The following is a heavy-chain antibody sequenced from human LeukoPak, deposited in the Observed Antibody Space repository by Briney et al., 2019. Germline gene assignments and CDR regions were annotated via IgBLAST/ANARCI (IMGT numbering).Heavy chain of an antibody. CDR1: GGTFSSYA. CDR2: IIPLFGTA. Sequence: ASVKVSCKASGGTFSSYAISWVRQAPGQGLEWMGGIIPLFGTADYAQKFQGRVTITTDESTSTAYMELSSLRSEDTAVYYCARDLGGATGFFEDWGQGTLVTVSS. CDR3: ARDLGGATGFFED. J-gene: IGHJ4*02. D-gene: IGHD3-16*01. V-gene: IGHV1-69*05.